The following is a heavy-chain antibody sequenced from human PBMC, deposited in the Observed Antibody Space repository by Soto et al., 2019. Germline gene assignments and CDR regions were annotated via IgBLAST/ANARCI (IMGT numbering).Heavy chain of an antibody. J-gene: IGHJ3*02. V-gene: IGHV4-30-4*01. Sequence: SETLSLTCTVSGGSTSSGDYYWSWIRQPPGNSLEWIGHIYYSWSTYYNPSLNSRVTISVDTSKNQISLKLSSVTAADTAVYYCAREEGINDCGGNWGAFDIWGRGTMVTVSS. CDR3: AREEGINDCGGNWGAFDI. CDR2: IYYSWST. D-gene: IGHD7-27*01. CDR1: GGSTSSGDYY.